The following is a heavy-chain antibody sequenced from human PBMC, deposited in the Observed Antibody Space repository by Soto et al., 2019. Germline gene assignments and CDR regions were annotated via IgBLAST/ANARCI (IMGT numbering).Heavy chain of an antibody. V-gene: IGHV3-74*01. CDR1: GFTFSSYW. CDR3: ARVWKDYGDYVGNWFDP. Sequence: PGGSLRLACAASGFTFSSYWMHWVRQAPGKGLVWVSRINSDGSGTSYADSVKGRFTISRDNAKNTLYLQMNSLRAEDTAVYYCARVWKDYGDYVGNWFDPWGQGTLVTVSS. CDR2: INSDGSGT. J-gene: IGHJ5*02. D-gene: IGHD4-17*01.